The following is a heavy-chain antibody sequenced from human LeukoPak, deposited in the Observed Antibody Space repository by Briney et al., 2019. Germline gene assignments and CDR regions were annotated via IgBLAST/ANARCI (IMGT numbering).Heavy chain of an antibody. CDR3: ARDRGESWYQLLHYSDY. Sequence: SETLSLTCSVSGYSVSSGFYWGWIRQPPGKGLAWIGTIYHSGSTYYNPSLKSRVTISVDTSKNQFSLKLSSVTAADTAVYYCARDRGESWYQLLHYSDYWGQGTLVTVSS. CDR1: GYSVSSGFY. J-gene: IGHJ4*02. CDR2: IYHSGST. D-gene: IGHD2-2*01. V-gene: IGHV4-38-2*02.